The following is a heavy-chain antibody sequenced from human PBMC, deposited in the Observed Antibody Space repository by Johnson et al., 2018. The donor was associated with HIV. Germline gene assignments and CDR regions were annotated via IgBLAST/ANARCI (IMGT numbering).Heavy chain of an antibody. J-gene: IGHJ3*02. Sequence: QMQLVESGGGVVQPGRSLRLSCAASGFTFSSYAMHWVRQAPGKGLEWVAVISYDGSNKYYADSVKGRFTISRDNSKNTVYLQMNSLRAEDTAVYYCAREVLGPRGGFDIWVQGTMVTVSS. D-gene: IGHD3-10*01. V-gene: IGHV3-30*04. CDR2: ISYDGSNK. CDR3: AREVLGPRGGFDI. CDR1: GFTFSSYA.